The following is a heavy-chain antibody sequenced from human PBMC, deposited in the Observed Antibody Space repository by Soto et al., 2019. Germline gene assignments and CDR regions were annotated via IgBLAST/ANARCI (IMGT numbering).Heavy chain of an antibody. Sequence: ASVKVSCKASGYTFTSYYMHWVRQAPGQGLEWMGWINAGNGNTKYSQKFQGRVTITRDTSASTAYMELSSLRSEDTAVYYCARPYGQYLNYYFDYWGQGTLVTVSS. V-gene: IGHV1-3*01. CDR1: GYTFTSYY. CDR3: ARPYGQYLNYYFDY. D-gene: IGHD2-2*01. J-gene: IGHJ4*02. CDR2: INAGNGNT.